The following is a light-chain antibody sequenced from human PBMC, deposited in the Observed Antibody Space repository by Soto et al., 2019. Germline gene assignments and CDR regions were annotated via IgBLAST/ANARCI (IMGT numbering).Light chain of an antibody. CDR3: QQYNNWPPYT. CDR2: GAS. V-gene: IGKV3-15*01. CDR1: QSVSSN. J-gene: IGKJ2*01. Sequence: EIVMTQSQATLSVSPGERATLSCRARQSVSSNLAWYQQKPGQAPTLLIYGASTRATGIPARFSGSGSGTEFTLTISSLQSEDFAVYYCQQYNNWPPYTFGQGTKLEIK.